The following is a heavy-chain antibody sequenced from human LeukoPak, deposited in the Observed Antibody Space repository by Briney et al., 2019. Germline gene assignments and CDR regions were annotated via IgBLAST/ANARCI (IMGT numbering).Heavy chain of an antibody. CDR3: ARGRGVHDSHTYDYFDY. D-gene: IGHD3-22*01. Sequence: ASVKVSFKASGYTFTSYYIHWVQQAPRQGLEWMGIINPAGGSTTYAQKFQGSRLTLNRDTSTSTVYMELSSLRSEDTAVYYCARGRGVHDSHTYDYFDYWGQGSLVTVSS. J-gene: IGHJ4*02. CDR1: GYTFTSYY. V-gene: IGHV1-46*01. CDR2: INPAGGST.